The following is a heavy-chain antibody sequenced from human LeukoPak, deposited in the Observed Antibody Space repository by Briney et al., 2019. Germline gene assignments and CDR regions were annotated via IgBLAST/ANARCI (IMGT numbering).Heavy chain of an antibody. D-gene: IGHD1-7*01. V-gene: IGHV3-30*02. CDR3: AKDAIRSVNYPNYFDY. Sequence: GGSLSLFCAASGFTFSSYGMHWARQAPGKGLEGVAFIRYDGSNKYYADSVKGRFTISRDNSKNSLYLQMNSLRAEDTAVYYCAKDAIRSVNYPNYFDYWGQGTLVTVSS. J-gene: IGHJ4*02. CDR2: IRYDGSNK. CDR1: GFTFSSYG.